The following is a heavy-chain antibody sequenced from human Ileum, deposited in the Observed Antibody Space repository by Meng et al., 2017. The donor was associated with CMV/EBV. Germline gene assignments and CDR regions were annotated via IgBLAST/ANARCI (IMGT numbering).Heavy chain of an antibody. D-gene: IGHD6-6*01. CDR3: ARDLFEYSRLGPLSN. J-gene: IGHJ4*02. V-gene: IGHV1-69*05. Sequence: SVKVSCKASGGTYSRYAISWVRQAPGQGLEWMGGIIPILGTANYAQKFQGRVTFTTDESTSIVYMEVSSLRSEDTAVYYCARDLFEYSRLGPLSNWGQGTLVTVSS. CDR2: IIPILGTA. CDR1: GGTYSRYA.